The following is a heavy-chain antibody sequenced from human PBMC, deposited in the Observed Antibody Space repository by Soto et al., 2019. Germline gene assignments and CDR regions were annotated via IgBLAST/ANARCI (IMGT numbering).Heavy chain of an antibody. J-gene: IGHJ4*02. CDR2: IYHSGST. CDR3: ARVAVAGTRVDY. D-gene: IGHD6-19*01. Sequence: QVQLQESGPGLVKPSGTLSLTCAVSGGSISSSNWWSWVRQPPGKGLEWIGEIYHSGSTNYNPSPKDGVPLSVDKSKTQFPLKLSSVTAADTAVYYCARVAVAGTRVDYWGQGTLVTVSS. V-gene: IGHV4-4*02. CDR1: GGSISSSNW.